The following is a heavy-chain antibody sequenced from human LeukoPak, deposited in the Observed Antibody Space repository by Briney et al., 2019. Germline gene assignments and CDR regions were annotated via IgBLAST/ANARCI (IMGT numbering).Heavy chain of an antibody. D-gene: IGHD3-22*01. V-gene: IGHV1-8*01. CDR2: MNPNSGNT. J-gene: IGHJ5*02. CDR3: ATTRPSYDSSGGWFDP. CDR1: GYTFISYD. Sequence: ASVKVSCKASGYTFISYDINWVRQATGQGLEWMGWMNPNSGNTGYAQKFQGRVTMTRNTSISTAYMELSSLRSDDTAVYYCATTRPSYDSSGGWFDPWGQGTLVTVPS.